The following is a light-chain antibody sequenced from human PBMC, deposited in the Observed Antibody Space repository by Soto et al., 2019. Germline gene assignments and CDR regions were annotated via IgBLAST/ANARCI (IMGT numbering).Light chain of an antibody. Sequence: EVVLTQSPGTPSLSPGQRATLSCRASQPVSPSFLAWYQQKGGQAPRLLIYGASTRSTGVPDRFSGSGSGTDFTLTISELEPEDFAVYYCQHYDWSLTWTFGPGTKVDIK. CDR1: QPVSPSF. CDR3: QHYDWSLTWT. J-gene: IGKJ1*01. CDR2: GAS. V-gene: IGKV3-20*01.